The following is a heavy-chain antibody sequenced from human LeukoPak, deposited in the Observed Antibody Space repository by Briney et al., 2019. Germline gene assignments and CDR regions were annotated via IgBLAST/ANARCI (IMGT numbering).Heavy chain of an antibody. CDR1: GFTFSSYA. J-gene: IGHJ4*02. V-gene: IGHV3-23*01. CDR3: ARVNSPDIYYDSSGLLYYFDY. CDR2: ISGSGGST. D-gene: IGHD3-22*01. Sequence: GGSLRLSCAASGFTFSSYAMSWVRQAPGKGLEWVSAISGSGGSTYYADSVKGRFTISRDNSKNTLYLQMNSLRAEDTAVYYCARVNSPDIYYDSSGLLYYFDYWGQGTLVTVSS.